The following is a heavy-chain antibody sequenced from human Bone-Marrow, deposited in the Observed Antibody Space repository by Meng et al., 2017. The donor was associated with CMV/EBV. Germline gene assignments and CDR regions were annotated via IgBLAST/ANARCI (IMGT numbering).Heavy chain of an antibody. V-gene: IGHV4-30-4*08. Sequence: SETLSLTCTVSDDSISGGDNYWSWIRQPPGKGLEWIGYIYYSGSTYYNPSLKSRLSISVDTSKNQFSLKLNSVTAADTAVYYCARADTASVRVYFDYWGQGTLVTVSS. CDR3: ARADTASVRVYFDY. CDR1: DDSISGGDNY. CDR2: IYYSGST. J-gene: IGHJ4*02. D-gene: IGHD3-10*01.